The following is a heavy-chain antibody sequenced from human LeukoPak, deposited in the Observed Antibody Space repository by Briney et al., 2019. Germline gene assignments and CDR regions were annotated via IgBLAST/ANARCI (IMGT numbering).Heavy chain of an antibody. CDR1: GGSITSSIYF. V-gene: IGHV4-39*01. D-gene: IGHD3-22*01. CDR3: ARPYSFDSNTYYPFDI. CDR2: IYYSGTT. Sequence: PSGTLSLTCAVSGGSITSSIYFWGWIRQPPGKGLEWIGNIYYSGTTYYNPSLKSRVTISVDTSKNQFSLKLSSVTAADTAVYYCARPYSFDSNTYYPFDIWGQGTMVTVSS. J-gene: IGHJ3*02.